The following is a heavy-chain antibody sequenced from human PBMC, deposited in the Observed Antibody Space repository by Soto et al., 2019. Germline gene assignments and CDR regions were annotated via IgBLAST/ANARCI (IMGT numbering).Heavy chain of an antibody. Sequence: LRLSCASSGFTFSNAWMNWVLQAPGKGLYWFGRIKSKTDFFTTDYASPVKGRFTLSIDDSKNTLYLQMNILMTDYTSVYYCTNLIRGFSYSPYWGQGTMVTVSS. CDR1: GFTFSNAW. CDR3: TNLIRGFSYSPY. J-gene: IGHJ4*02. D-gene: IGHD5-18*01. CDR2: IKSKTDFFTT. V-gene: IGHV3-15*07.